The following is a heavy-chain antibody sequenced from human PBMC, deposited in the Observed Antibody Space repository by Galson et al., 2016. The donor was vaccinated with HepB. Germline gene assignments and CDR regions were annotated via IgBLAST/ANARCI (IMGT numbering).Heavy chain of an antibody. CDR2: MHPDGSLR. V-gene: IGHV3-7*01. J-gene: IGHJ3*02. CDR3: ARGPSWGAVDI. D-gene: IGHD7-27*01. CDR1: GFPFSTSW. Sequence: SLRLSCAASGFPFSTSWLAWVRQGPAGKKLEWVALMHPDGSLRFYGDSVKGRFTVSRDNAENSGYLQMNSLRDEDTATYFCARGPSWGAVDIWGQGTTVTVSS.